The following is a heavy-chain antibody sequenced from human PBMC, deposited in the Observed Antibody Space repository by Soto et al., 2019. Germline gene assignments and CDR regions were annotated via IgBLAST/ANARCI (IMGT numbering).Heavy chain of an antibody. D-gene: IGHD6-19*01. V-gene: IGHV1-2*02. J-gene: IGHJ4*02. CDR2: INPNSGGT. CDR1: RYTFTGHY. CDR3: ARAVAVAADFDY. Sequence: ASVKVSCKASRYTFTGHYMHWVRQAPGQGLEWMGWINPNSGGTNYAQKFQGRVTITRDTSASTAYMELSSLRSEDTAVYYCARAVAVAADFDYWGQGTLVTVSS.